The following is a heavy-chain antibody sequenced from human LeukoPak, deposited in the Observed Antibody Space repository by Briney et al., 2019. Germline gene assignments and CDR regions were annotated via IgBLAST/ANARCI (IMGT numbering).Heavy chain of an antibody. CDR1: GYTFTGYY. CDR3: ARELWVLAGTRGGAFDI. CDR2: INPNSGGT. V-gene: IGHV1-2*02. D-gene: IGHD1-1*01. Sequence: ASVKVSCKASGYTFTGYYLNWVRQAPGQGLEWMAWINPNSGGTNYAQKFQGRVTVTRDTSISTAYMELSSLRSDDTAVYYCARELWVLAGTRGGAFDIWGQGTMVAVSS. J-gene: IGHJ3*02.